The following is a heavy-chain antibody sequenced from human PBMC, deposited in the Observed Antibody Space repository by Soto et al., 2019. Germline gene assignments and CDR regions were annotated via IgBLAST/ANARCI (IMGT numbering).Heavy chain of an antibody. CDR1: TGTINVHG. CDR3: ARDRVPSGWEWGFGP. Sequence: GQSLKISYTSSTGTINVHGMQWVLQATGKGLEWVAFISNDGRAQYYASSVRGRFTISRDNAKSTVYLQMNSLRVEDTALYYCARDRVPSGWEWGFGPWGQGTLVTVSS. D-gene: IGHD6-25*01. J-gene: IGHJ5*02. CDR2: ISNDGRAQ. V-gene: IGHV3-30*03.